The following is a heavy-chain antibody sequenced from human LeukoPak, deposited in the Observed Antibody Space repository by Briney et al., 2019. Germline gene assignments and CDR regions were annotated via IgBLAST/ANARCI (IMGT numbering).Heavy chain of an antibody. V-gene: IGHV3-66*01. CDR1: GFTFSSYW. Sequence: GGSLRLSCAASGFTFSSYWMSWVRQAPGKGLQWVSVIYVDGSTYYADSVKGRITISRDNSRKTLYLQMNSLRAEDTAVYYCARDLATRQRTGLYDSWGQGALVTVSS. CDR2: IYVDGST. J-gene: IGHJ4*02. CDR3: ARDLATRQRTGLYDS. D-gene: IGHD3-16*02.